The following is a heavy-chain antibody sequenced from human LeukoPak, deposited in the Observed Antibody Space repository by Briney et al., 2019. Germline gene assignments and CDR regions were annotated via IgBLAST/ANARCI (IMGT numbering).Heavy chain of an antibody. D-gene: IGHD4-17*01. CDR3: TRDLLGFATTPLSD. CDR2: INPNRGDT. Sequence: ASVRVSCKASGYTFTNYYMHWVRQAPGPGLEWMGWINPNRGDTNYAQKFQGRVTMTRDTYISTAFMDLTRLTSDDTAVYYCTRDLLGFATTPLSDWGQGTLVTVSS. CDR1: GYTFTNYY. J-gene: IGHJ1*01. V-gene: IGHV1-2*02.